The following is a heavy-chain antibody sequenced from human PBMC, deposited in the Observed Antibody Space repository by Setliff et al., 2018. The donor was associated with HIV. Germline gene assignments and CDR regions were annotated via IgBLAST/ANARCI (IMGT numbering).Heavy chain of an antibody. CDR1: GYTFTGYY. CDR3: AREETNRGELHD. D-gene: IGHD1-7*01. V-gene: IGHV1-2*02. J-gene: IGHJ1*01. CDR2: INPNSGGT. Sequence: ASVKVSCKASGYTFTGYYMHWVRQAPGQGLEWMGWINPNSGGTNYAQKFQGRVTMTRDTSISTAYMELSSLRVEDTAVYYCAREETNRGELHDWGQGTLVTVSS.